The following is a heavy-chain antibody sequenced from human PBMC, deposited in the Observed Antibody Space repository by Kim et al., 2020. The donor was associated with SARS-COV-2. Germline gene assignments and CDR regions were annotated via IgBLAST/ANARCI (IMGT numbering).Heavy chain of an antibody. Sequence: GYADSVKVRFTISRDNAKNSLYLQMNSLRAEDTALYYCARTRYSNYAFDYWGQGTLVTVSS. D-gene: IGHD4-4*01. J-gene: IGHJ4*02. CDR3: ARTRYSNYAFDY. V-gene: IGHV3-9*01.